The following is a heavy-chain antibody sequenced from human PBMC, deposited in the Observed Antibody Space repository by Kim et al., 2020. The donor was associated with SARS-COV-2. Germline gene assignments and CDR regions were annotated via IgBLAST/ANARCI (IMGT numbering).Heavy chain of an antibody. Sequence: GGSLRLSCAASGFTFSSYAMHWVRQAPGKGLEYVSAISSNGGSTYYANSVKGRFTISRDNSKNTLYLQMGSLRAEEMAVYYCARDSAITIFGVVIINYYFGMDVWGQGPTLTVS. V-gene: IGHV3-64*01. J-gene: IGHJ6*02. D-gene: IGHD3-3*01. CDR1: GFTFSSYA. CDR2: ISSNGGST. CDR3: ARDSAITIFGVVIINYYFGMDV.